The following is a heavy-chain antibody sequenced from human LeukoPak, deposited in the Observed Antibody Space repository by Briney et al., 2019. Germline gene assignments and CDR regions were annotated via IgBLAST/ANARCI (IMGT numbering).Heavy chain of an antibody. CDR2: IYYSGST. CDR3: ARGWVVVVPAATSDWFDP. Sequence: KPSQTLSLTCTVSGGSISSGDYYWSWIRQPPGTGLEWIGYIYYSGSTYYNPSLKSRVTISVDTSKNQFSLKLSSVTAADTAVYYCARGWVVVVPAATSDWFDPWGQGTLVTVSS. J-gene: IGHJ5*02. V-gene: IGHV4-30-4*01. CDR1: GGSISSGDYY. D-gene: IGHD2-2*01.